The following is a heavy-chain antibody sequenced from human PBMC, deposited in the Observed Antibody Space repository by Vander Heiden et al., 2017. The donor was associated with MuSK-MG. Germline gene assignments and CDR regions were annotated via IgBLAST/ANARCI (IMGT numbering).Heavy chain of an antibody. Sequence: QVQLVESGGGVVQPGRSLRLSCAASGFTFSSYGMHWVRQAPRQGLEWVAVIWYDGSNKYYADSVKGRFTISRDNSKNTLYLQMNSLRAEDTAVYYCAKAFSYYYYYMDVWGKGTTVTVSS. J-gene: IGHJ6*03. CDR3: AKAFSYYYYYMDV. V-gene: IGHV3-33*06. D-gene: IGHD3-16*01. CDR1: GFTFSSYG. CDR2: IWYDGSNK.